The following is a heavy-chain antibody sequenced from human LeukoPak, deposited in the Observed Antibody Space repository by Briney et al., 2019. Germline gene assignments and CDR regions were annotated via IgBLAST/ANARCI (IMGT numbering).Heavy chain of an antibody. J-gene: IGHJ4*02. D-gene: IGHD5-12*01. CDR3: ARDGGYRGYDADC. CDR1: GFTFSTYS. V-gene: IGHV3-48*01. Sequence: PGGSPRLSCAASGFTFSTYSMKRFRQAPGKGLEWVSYISDSGAMYYADSVRGRFTISRENAQNSLFLQMNSLRAEDTAVYYCARDGGYRGYDADCWGQGTLVTVSS. CDR2: ISDSGAM.